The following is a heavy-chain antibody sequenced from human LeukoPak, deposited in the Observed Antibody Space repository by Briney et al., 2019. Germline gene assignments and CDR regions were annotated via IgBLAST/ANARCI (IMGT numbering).Heavy chain of an antibody. V-gene: IGHV1-46*01. CDR3: ATSGTLFYYFDY. D-gene: IGHD2-2*01. CDR1: GYTFTSYY. Sequence: ASVKVSFQSSGYTFTSYYMHWLRQPPCQGLEWMGIINPSGGTTSHAQKFQGRVTMTRDTSTSTVYMELSSLRSEDTAVYYCATSGTLFYYFDYWGQGTLVTVSS. CDR2: INPSGGTT. J-gene: IGHJ4*02.